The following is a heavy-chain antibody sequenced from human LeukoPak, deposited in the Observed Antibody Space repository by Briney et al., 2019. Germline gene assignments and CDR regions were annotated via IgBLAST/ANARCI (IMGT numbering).Heavy chain of an antibody. V-gene: IGHV1-2*02. J-gene: IGHJ4*02. CDR3: ARDLRGFWMDTAATHFDY. D-gene: IGHD5-18*01. CDR1: GYTFTCYY. CDR2: INPNSGGT. Sequence: GASVKVSCKASGYTFTCYYMHWVRQAPGQGLEWMGWINPNSGGTNYAQKFQGRVTMTRDTSISTAYMELSRLRSDDTAVYYCARDLRGFWMDTAATHFDYWGQGTLVTVSS.